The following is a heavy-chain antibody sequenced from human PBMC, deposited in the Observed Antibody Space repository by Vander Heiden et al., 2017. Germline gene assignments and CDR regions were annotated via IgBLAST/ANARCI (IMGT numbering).Heavy chain of an antibody. Sequence: EVQLLESGGGLVQPGGYLRLSCAASGFTFSSYAISWVHQAPGKGLEWVSAISGSGGSTYYADSVKGRFTISRDNSKNTLYLQMNSLRAEDTAVYYCAKSLLRDYFDYWGQGTLVTVSS. CDR2: ISGSGGST. V-gene: IGHV3-23*01. J-gene: IGHJ4*02. CDR1: GFTFSSYA. CDR3: AKSLLRDYFDY. D-gene: IGHD3-3*01.